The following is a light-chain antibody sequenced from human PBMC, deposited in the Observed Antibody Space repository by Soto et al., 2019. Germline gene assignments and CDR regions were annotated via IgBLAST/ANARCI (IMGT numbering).Light chain of an antibody. V-gene: IGKV3-11*01. CDR2: DTF. CDR1: QSVSSY. CDR3: QQRSNWPPYT. Sequence: EIVLTQSPGTLSLSPGERATLSCRASQSVSSYLAWYQQKPGQAPRLLIYDTFNRATGIPARFSGSGSGTDFTLTISSLEPEDFAVYYCQQRSNWPPYTFGQGTELEIK. J-gene: IGKJ2*01.